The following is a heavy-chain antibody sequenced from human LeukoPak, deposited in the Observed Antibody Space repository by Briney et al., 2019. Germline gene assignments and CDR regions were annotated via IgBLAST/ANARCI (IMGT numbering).Heavy chain of an antibody. V-gene: IGHV4-4*07. J-gene: IGHJ4*02. CDR2: IYTSGST. CDR3: ASSSYGSGSYYFDY. Sequence: PSETLSLTCTVSGGSISSYYWSWIQQPAGKGLEWIGRIYTSGSTNYNPSLKSRVTMSVDTSKNQFSLKLSSVTAADTAVYYCASSSYGSGSYYFDYWGQGTLVTVSS. CDR1: GGSISSYY. D-gene: IGHD3-10*01.